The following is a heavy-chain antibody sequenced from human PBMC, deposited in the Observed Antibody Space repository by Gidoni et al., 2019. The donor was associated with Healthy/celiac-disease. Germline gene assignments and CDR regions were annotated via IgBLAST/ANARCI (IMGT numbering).Heavy chain of an antibody. CDR2: FDPEDGET. CDR1: GYTLTELS. Sequence: QVQLVQSGAEVKKPGASVKVSCKVSGYTLTELSMHWVRQAPGKGLEWMGGFDPEDGETIYAQKFQGRVTMTEETSTDTAYMELSSLRSEDTAVYYCATLPYSSGWPHWGQGTLVTVSS. J-gene: IGHJ4*02. CDR3: ATLPYSSGWPH. V-gene: IGHV1-24*01. D-gene: IGHD6-19*01.